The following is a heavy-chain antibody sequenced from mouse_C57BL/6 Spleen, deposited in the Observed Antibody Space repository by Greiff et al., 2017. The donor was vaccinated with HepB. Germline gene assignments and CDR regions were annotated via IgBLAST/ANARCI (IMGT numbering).Heavy chain of an antibody. CDR3: ARAYSNQTWFSY. CDR1: GFTFSSYA. D-gene: IGHD2-5*01. J-gene: IGHJ3*01. CDR2: ISDGGSYT. Sequence: EVQLVESGGGLVKPGGSLKLSCAASGFTFSSYAMSWVRQTPEKRLEWVATISDGGSYTYYPDNVKGRFTISRDNAKNNLYLQMSHLKSEDTAMYYWARAYSNQTWFSYWGQGTLVTVSA. V-gene: IGHV5-4*01.